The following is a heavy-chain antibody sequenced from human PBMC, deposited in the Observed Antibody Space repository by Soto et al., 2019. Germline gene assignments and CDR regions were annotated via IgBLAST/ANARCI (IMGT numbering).Heavy chain of an antibody. CDR1: GFTVSSYW. CDR2: IKQDGSEK. J-gene: IGHJ4*02. Sequence: EVQLVESGGGLVQPGGSLRLSCAASGFTVSSYWMSWVRQAPGKGLEWVANIKQDGSEKYYVDSVKGRFTISRDNAKNSLYLQMNSLRAEDTAVYYCAWWGPYEFDYWGQGTLVTVSS. CDR3: AWWGPYEFDY. D-gene: IGHD2-15*01. V-gene: IGHV3-7*03.